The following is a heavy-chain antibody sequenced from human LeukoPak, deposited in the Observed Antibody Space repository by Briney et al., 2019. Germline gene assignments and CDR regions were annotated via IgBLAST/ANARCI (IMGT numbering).Heavy chain of an antibody. V-gene: IGHV3-20*04. J-gene: IGHJ4*02. CDR2: INWNGGST. CDR3: ARSRDYYSSGSFDY. Sequence: GGSLRLSCAASGFTFTTYWMSWVRQAPGKGLEWVSGINWNGGSTGYADSVKGRFTISRDNAKNSLYLQMNSLRAEDTALYYCARSRDYYSSGSFDYWGQGTLVTVSS. CDR1: GFTFTTYW. D-gene: IGHD3-10*01.